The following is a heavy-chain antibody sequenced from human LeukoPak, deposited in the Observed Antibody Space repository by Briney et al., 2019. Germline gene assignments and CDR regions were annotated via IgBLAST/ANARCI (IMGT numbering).Heavy chain of an antibody. CDR2: IYTSGFT. J-gene: IGHJ4*02. Sequence: SETLSLTCTVSGGSVRSYYWSWIRQPAGKGLECIGRIYTSGFTSYNPSLKSRVAMSVDTSKNQFSLKLSSVTAADTAVYYCATVMDYYDSSGYFDYWGQGTLVTVSS. CDR1: GGSVRSYY. V-gene: IGHV4-4*07. CDR3: ATVMDYYDSSGYFDY. D-gene: IGHD3-22*01.